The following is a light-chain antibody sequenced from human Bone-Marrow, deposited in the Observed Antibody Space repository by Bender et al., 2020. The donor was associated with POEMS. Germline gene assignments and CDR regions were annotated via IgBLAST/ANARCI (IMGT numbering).Light chain of an antibody. CDR1: SSDVGRYNL. J-gene: IGLJ2*01. CDR3: CSYAGTRTL. V-gene: IGLV2-23*02. Sequence: QSALTQPASVSGSPGQSITISCTGTSSDVGRYNLVSWYQQHSGKAPKLILFEVTKRPSGTSDRFSGSKSGNTASLTISGLQSEDEADYYCCSYAGTRTLFGGGTKLTVL. CDR2: EVT.